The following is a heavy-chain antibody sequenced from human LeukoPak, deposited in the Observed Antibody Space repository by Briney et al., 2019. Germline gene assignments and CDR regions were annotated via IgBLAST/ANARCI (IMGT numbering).Heavy chain of an antibody. V-gene: IGHV3-53*05. J-gene: IGHJ6*03. D-gene: IGHD6-13*01. Sequence: GGALRLPCAGSGFTVSGNHMSWVRQAPGEGLEWVPLIYCGGTTYYADSVKGRFTISRDNSKNTLYLQMNSLRAEDTAVYYCAKDGALAAGNYYYYYMDVWGKGTTVTVSS. CDR2: IYCGGTT. CDR3: AKDGALAAGNYYYYYMDV. CDR1: GFTVSGNH.